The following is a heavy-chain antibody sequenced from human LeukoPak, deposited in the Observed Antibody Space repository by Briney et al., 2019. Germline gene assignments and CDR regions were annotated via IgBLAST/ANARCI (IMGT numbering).Heavy chain of an antibody. J-gene: IGHJ4*02. CDR1: GYTFTDYY. D-gene: IGHD2-2*02. CDR2: IDPRSGGT. CDR3: TSSDYTSSDY. Sequence: VASVKVSCKASGYTFTDYYMHWVRQAPGQGLEWMGWIDPRSGGTNFARKFQGRVTMTRDTSISTAYMELSRLTSDGTAVYYCTSSDYTSSDYWGQGTLVTVSS. V-gene: IGHV1-2*02.